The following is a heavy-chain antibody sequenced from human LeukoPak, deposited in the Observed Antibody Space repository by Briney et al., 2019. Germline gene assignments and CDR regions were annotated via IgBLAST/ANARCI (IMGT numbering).Heavy chain of an antibody. CDR2: INPTGSGK. CDR1: GSTFSSYW. Sequence: GGSLRLSCAVSGSTFSSYWMNWVRQAPGKGLEWVANINPTGSGKYYVDSVKGRFTISRDNAKNSLYLEMNSLRVEDTAVYYCGRGGPDYWGQGALVTVSS. V-gene: IGHV3-7*03. CDR3: GRGGPDY. J-gene: IGHJ4*02.